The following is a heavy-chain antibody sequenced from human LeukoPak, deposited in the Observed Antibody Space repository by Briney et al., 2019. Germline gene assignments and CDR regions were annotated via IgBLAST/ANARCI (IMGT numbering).Heavy chain of an antibody. J-gene: IGHJ4*02. Sequence: GAALQTSCKGAGYSFTSDWIGWGRPLPGKGLGWMGIIYPVDSDTRYSPSFQGQVTISADKSISTAYLQWSSLKASDTAMYYCARQVRGVTAFDYWGQGALVTVSS. CDR1: GYSFTSDW. CDR3: ARQVRGVTAFDY. CDR2: IYPVDSDT. D-gene: IGHD3-10*01. V-gene: IGHV5-51*01.